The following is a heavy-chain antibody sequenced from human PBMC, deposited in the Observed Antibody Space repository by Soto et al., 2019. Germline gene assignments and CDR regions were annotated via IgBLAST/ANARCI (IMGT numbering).Heavy chain of an antibody. CDR1: GGTFSSYA. Sequence: ASVKVSCKASGGTFSSYAISWVRQAPGQGLEWMGGIIPIFGTANYAQKFQGRVTITADESTSTAYMELSSLRSEDTAVYYCARVNYYDSSGYYWLWGQGTTVTVSS. D-gene: IGHD3-22*01. J-gene: IGHJ6*02. V-gene: IGHV1-69*13. CDR2: IIPIFGTA. CDR3: ARVNYYDSSGYYWL.